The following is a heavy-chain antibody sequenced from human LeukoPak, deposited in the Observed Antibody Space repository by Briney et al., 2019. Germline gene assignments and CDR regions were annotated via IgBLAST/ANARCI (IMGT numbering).Heavy chain of an antibody. Sequence: SQTLSLTCAISGDSVSSNSAAWNWIRQSPARGLEGLGRTYYRSKWYNDYAVSVKSRITINPDTSKTQFSLQLTSVTPEDTAVYYCARDRVGATLGLRYGLDVWGQGTTVTVSS. CDR1: GDSVSSNSAA. J-gene: IGHJ6*02. CDR2: TYYRSKWYN. V-gene: IGHV6-1*01. D-gene: IGHD1-26*01. CDR3: ARDRVGATLGLRYGLDV.